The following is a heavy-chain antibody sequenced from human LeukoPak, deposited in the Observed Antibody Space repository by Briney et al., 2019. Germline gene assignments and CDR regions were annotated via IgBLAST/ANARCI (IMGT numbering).Heavy chain of an antibody. J-gene: IGHJ4*02. D-gene: IGHD3-22*01. CDR3: ARGYYYDSSGYLDY. CDR2: INHSGST. Sequence: PSETLSLTCAVYGGSFSGYYWSWIRQPPGEGLEWIGEINHSGSTNYNPSLKSRVTISVDTSKNQFSLKLSSVTAADTAVYYCARGYYYDSSGYLDYWGQGTLVTVSS. CDR1: GGSFSGYY. V-gene: IGHV4-34*01.